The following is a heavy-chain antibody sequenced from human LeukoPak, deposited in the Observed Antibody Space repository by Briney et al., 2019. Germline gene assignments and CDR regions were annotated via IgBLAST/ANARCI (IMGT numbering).Heavy chain of an antibody. CDR1: GGSISSYY. D-gene: IGHD1-1*01. V-gene: IGHV4-59*01. Sequence: SETLSLTCTVSGGSISSYYWSWIRQPPGKGLEWIGYIYYSGTTNYNPSLKSRVTISVDTSKDQFSLKLSSVTAADTAVYYCARVSWFPGTSYYYMDVWGKGTTVTVSS. J-gene: IGHJ6*03. CDR2: IYYSGTT. CDR3: ARVSWFPGTSYYYMDV.